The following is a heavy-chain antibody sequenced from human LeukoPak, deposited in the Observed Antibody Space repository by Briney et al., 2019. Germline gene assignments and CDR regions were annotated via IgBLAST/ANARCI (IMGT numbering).Heavy chain of an antibody. V-gene: IGHV3-23*01. CDR2: ISGSGGST. CDR3: AKALIGTGGYFQH. Sequence: GGSLRLSCAASRFTFSTYAMSWVRQAPGKGLEWFSAISGSGGSTYYADSVKGRFTISRDNSKNTLYLQMNSLRAEDTAVYYCAKALIGTGGYFQHWGHGALVTVSS. J-gene: IGHJ1*01. CDR1: RFTFSTYA. D-gene: IGHD1-1*01.